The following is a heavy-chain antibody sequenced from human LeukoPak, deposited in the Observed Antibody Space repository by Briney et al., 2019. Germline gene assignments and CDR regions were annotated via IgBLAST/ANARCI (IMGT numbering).Heavy chain of an antibody. Sequence: PSETLSLTCTVSGGSISSYYWSWIRQPPGKGLEWIGYIYYSGSTYYNPSLKSRVTISVDTSKNQFSLKLSSVTAADTAVYYCARRNYGDYGFDYWGQGTLVTVSS. D-gene: IGHD4-17*01. J-gene: IGHJ4*02. CDR2: IYYSGST. V-gene: IGHV4-59*12. CDR1: GGSISSYY. CDR3: ARRNYGDYGFDY.